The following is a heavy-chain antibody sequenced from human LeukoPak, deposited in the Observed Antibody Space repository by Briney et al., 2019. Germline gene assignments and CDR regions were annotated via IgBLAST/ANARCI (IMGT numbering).Heavy chain of an antibody. CDR2: ISSSGSTI. CDR3: ARDVDYANPRHDY. J-gene: IGHJ4*02. CDR1: GFTFSSYE. Sequence: PGGSLRLSCAASGFTFSSYEMNWVRQAPGKGLEWVSYISSSGSTIYYADSLKGRFTISRDNAKNSLYLQMNSLRAEDTAVYYCARDVDYANPRHDYWGQGTLVTVSS. D-gene: IGHD4/OR15-4a*01. V-gene: IGHV3-48*03.